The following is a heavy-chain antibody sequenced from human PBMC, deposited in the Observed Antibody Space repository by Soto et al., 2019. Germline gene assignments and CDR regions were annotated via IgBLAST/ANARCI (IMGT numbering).Heavy chain of an antibody. Sequence: SETLSLTCTLSGSSISRYYWTWIRQPPGKGLEWTGYISDSASTIYSPSLKSRVTISVDTSKNQFSLRVRFVTAAYTAVYYCARDRGDYGEDWFDPWGQGTLVTVSS. V-gene: IGHV4-59*01. CDR2: ISDSAST. J-gene: IGHJ5*02. CDR1: GSSISRYY. D-gene: IGHD4-17*01. CDR3: ARDRGDYGEDWFDP.